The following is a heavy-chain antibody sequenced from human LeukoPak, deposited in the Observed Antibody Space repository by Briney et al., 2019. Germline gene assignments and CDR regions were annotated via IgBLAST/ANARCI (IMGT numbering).Heavy chain of an antibody. V-gene: IGHV3-30*03. D-gene: IGHD1-26*01. CDR2: ISYDGSNK. CDR1: GFTFSSYG. J-gene: IGHJ3*02. CDR3: AREAIVGATTAFDI. Sequence: GGSLRLSCAASGFTFSSYGMHWVRQAPGKGLEWVAVISYDGSNKYYADSVKGRFTISRDNSKNTLYLQMNSLRAEDTAVYYCAREAIVGATTAFDIWGQGTMVTVSS.